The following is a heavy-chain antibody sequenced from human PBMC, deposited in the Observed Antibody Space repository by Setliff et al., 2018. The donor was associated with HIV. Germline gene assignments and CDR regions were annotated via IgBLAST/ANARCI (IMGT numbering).Heavy chain of an antibody. Sequence: KASETLSLTCTLSGGSFGDYHWSWIRQPAGRGLEWIGRIFRSGTTDYKFSLKSRVTITIDTSRNQFSLGLTSVTAEDTAVYYCARDRHYSGLGSYGPWGPGTLVTVSS. J-gene: IGHJ5*02. CDR3: ARDRHYSGLGSYGP. CDR2: IFRSGTT. V-gene: IGHV4-4*07. CDR1: GGSFGDYH. D-gene: IGHD3-10*01.